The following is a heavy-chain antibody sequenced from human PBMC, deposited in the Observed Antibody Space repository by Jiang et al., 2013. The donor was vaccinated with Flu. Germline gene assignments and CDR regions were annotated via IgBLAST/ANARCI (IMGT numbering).Heavy chain of an antibody. V-gene: IGHV4-39*07. J-gene: IGHJ4*02. CDR3: ARQDSTTYYYGSGDFDY. D-gene: IGHD3-10*01. Sequence: QLVESGPGLVKPSETLSLTCTVSGGSISSSSYYWGWIRQPPGKGLEWIGSIYYSGSTYYNPSLKSRVTISVDTSKNQFSLKLSSVTAADTAVYYCARQDSTTYYYGSGDFDYWGQGTLVTVSS. CDR2: IYYSGST. CDR1: GGSISSSSYY.